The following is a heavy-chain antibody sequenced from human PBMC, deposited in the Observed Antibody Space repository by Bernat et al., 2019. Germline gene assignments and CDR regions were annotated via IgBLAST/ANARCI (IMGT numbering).Heavy chain of an antibody. V-gene: IGHV3-33*01. Sequence: QVQLVGSGGAVVQPGRSLRLSCAASGFTFGSYGMHWVRQAPGKGLEWVALLLSDGSDEYYADSVKGRFTISRDISKNALYLQMNRLRVEDTAVYFCARAGFGTVSYFYYYMDVWGKGTTVAVSS. CDR2: LLSDGSDE. CDR1: GFTFGSYG. J-gene: IGHJ6*03. D-gene: IGHD1-1*01. CDR3: ARAGFGTVSYFYYYMDV.